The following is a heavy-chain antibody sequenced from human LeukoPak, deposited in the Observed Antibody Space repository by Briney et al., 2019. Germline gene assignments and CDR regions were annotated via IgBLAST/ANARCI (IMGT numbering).Heavy chain of an antibody. CDR3: ARDVIVVVPAAIPDYYYGMDV. CDR1: GFTFSSYA. D-gene: IGHD2-2*01. V-gene: IGHV3-23*01. CDR2: ISGSGGST. J-gene: IGHJ6*02. Sequence: PGGSLRLSCAASGFTFSSYAMSWVRQAPGKGLEWVSAISGSGGSTYYADSVKGRFTISRDNSKNTLYLQMNSLRAEDTAVYYCARDVIVVVPAAIPDYYYGMDVWGQGTTVTVSS.